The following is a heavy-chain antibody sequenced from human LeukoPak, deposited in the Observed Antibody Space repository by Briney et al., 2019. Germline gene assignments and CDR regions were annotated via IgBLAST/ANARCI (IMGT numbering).Heavy chain of an antibody. J-gene: IGHJ4*02. Sequence: ASVKVSCKASGYTFTSYGISWVRQAPGQGLEWMGGIIPIFGTANCVQKFQGRVTITADESTSTAYMELSSLRSEDTAVYYCASNYYDSSGYYFPWGQGTLVTVSS. CDR3: ASNYYDSSGYYFP. CDR2: IIPIFGTA. D-gene: IGHD3-22*01. V-gene: IGHV1-69*13. CDR1: GYTFTSYG.